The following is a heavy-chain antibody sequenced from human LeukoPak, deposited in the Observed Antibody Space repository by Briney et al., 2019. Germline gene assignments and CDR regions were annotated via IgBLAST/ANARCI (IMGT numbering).Heavy chain of an antibody. Sequence: GGSLRLSCAASGFTFSSHDMHWVRQATGKGLEWVSAIGTAGDTYYPGSVKGRFTISRENAKNSLYLQMNSLRAGDTAVYYCARSGKPYYYDSSGYYFDYWGQGTLVTVSS. CDR1: GFTFSSHD. CDR3: ARSGKPYYYDSSGYYFDY. J-gene: IGHJ4*02. CDR2: IGTAGDT. D-gene: IGHD3-22*01. V-gene: IGHV3-13*04.